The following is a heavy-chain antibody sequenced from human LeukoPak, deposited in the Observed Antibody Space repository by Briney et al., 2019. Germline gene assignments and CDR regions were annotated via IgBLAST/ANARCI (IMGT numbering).Heavy chain of an antibody. J-gene: IGHJ4*02. CDR1: GYTFTSYY. V-gene: IGHV1-69*13. Sequence: SVKVSCKASGYTFTSYYMHWVRQAPGQGLEWMGGIIPIFGTANYAQKFQGRVTITADESTSTAYMELSSLRSEDTAVYYCARDPLLTLDCSGGSCGNYWGQGTLVTVSS. CDR2: IIPIFGTA. CDR3: ARDPLLTLDCSGGSCGNY. D-gene: IGHD2-15*01.